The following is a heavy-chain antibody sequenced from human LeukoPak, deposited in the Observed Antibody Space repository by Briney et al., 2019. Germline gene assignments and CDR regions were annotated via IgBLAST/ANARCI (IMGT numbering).Heavy chain of an antibody. CDR3: AKDPGYCSSTSCHGYADGFDV. V-gene: IGHV3-23*01. CDR1: GFTFSSYA. J-gene: IGHJ3*01. CDR2: ISGSDGRT. Sequence: GGSLRLSCAASGFTFSSYAMSWVRQAPGKGLEWVSAISGSDGRTHYTDSVKGRFTISRDNSKNTLYLQMNSLKAEDTAVYYCAKDPGYCSSTSCHGYADGFDVWGQGTMVTVSS. D-gene: IGHD2-2*03.